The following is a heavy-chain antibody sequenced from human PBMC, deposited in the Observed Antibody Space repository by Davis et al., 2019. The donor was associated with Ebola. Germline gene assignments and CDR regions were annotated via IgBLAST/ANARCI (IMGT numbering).Heavy chain of an antibody. D-gene: IGHD3-10*02. CDR2: INPDGSFT. Sequence: PGGSLRLSCAASGFTFSNFWMHWVRQAPGKGLVWVSRINPDGSFTDYADSVKGRFSISRDSTSNTLYLQMNGLRAEDTAVYYCARGKDYVIWGQGTMVTVSS. J-gene: IGHJ3*02. CDR3: ARGKDYVI. CDR1: GFTFSNFW. V-gene: IGHV3-74*01.